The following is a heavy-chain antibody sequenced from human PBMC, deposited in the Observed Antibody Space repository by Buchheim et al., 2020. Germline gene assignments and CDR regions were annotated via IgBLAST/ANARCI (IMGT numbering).Heavy chain of an antibody. D-gene: IGHD3-10*01. V-gene: IGHV3-30*18. CDR3: AKVGVFSGEFHYGMDV. Sequence: QVQLVESGGGVVQPGKSLRLSCGASGFIFSNYDMHWVRQAPGNGLEWVGSISYDGINKYYADSVKGRFTISRDNSKNTLYLEMNSLRGEDTAVYYCAKVGVFSGEFHYGMDVWGQGTT. J-gene: IGHJ6*02. CDR2: ISYDGINK. CDR1: GFIFSNYD.